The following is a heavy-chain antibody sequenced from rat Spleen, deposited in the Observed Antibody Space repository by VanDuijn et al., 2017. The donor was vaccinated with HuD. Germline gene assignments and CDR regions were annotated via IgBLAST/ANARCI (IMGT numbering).Heavy chain of an antibody. D-gene: IGHD1-4*01. CDR1: GFSLTSYT. V-gene: IGHV2-6*01. Sequence: QVQLKESGPGLVQPSQTLSLTCTVSGFSLTSYTVSWVRRPPGKGLEWIAAISSGGSTYYSSALKSRLSISRDTSKSQVFLKMNSLQTEDTAMYFCAELPGLTSFDYWGQGVMVTVSS. J-gene: IGHJ2*01. CDR2: ISSGGST. CDR3: AELPGLTSFDY.